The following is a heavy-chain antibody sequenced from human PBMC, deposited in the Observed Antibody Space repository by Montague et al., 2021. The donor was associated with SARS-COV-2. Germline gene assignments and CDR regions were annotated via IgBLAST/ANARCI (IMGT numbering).Heavy chain of an antibody. J-gene: IGHJ4*02. V-gene: IGHV4-59*02. CDR3: ARGFDY. CDR1: VRSVSVEL. Sequence: SETLSLTCTVAVRSVSVELRRWTGEHPAEGQARMWLVCRIRRNNYNASLKSRVTISIYTSKNQFSLKLSSVTAADTDVYYCARGFDYWGQGTLVTVSS. CDR2: VCRIRRN.